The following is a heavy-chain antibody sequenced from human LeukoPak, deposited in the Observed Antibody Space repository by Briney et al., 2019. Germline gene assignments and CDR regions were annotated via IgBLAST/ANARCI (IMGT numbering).Heavy chain of an antibody. V-gene: IGHV4-38-2*01. CDR2: IYHSGST. CDR1: GYSISSGYY. Sequence: SETLSLTCAVSGYSISSGYYWGWIRQPPGKGLEWIGSIYHSGSTYYNPSLKSRVTISVDTSENQFSLKLSSVTAADTAVYYCARAPRDYGGNSGLWGQGTLVTVSS. D-gene: IGHD4-23*01. CDR3: ARAPRDYGGNSGL. J-gene: IGHJ4*02.